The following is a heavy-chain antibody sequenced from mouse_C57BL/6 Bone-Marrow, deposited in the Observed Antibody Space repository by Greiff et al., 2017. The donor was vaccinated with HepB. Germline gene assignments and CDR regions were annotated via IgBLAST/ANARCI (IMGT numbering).Heavy chain of an antibody. D-gene: IGHD2-1*01. V-gene: IGHV3-6*01. Sequence: EVHLVESGPGLVKPSQSLSLTCSVTGYSITSGYYWNWIRQFPGNKLEWMGYISYDGSNNYNPSLKNRISITRDTSKNQFFLKLNSVTTEDTATYYCARGVYYGNPFDYWGQGTTLTVSS. CDR2: ISYDGSN. J-gene: IGHJ2*01. CDR3: ARGVYYGNPFDY. CDR1: GYSITSGYY.